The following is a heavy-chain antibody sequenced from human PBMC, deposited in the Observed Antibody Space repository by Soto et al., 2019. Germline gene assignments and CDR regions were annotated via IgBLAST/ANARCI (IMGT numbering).Heavy chain of an antibody. CDR1: GFSLSTSGVG. CDR2: IYWDDDK. D-gene: IGHD1-26*01. CDR3: AHRRIGPSPSVAQVWDPHFDY. J-gene: IGHJ4*02. V-gene: IGHV2-5*02. Sequence: QITLKESGPTLVKPTQTLTLTCTFSGFSLSTSGVGVGWIRQPPGKALEWLALIYWDDDKRYSPSLKSRLTITKDTSKNQVVLTMTNMDPVDTATYYCAHRRIGPSPSVAQVWDPHFDYWGQGTLVTVSS.